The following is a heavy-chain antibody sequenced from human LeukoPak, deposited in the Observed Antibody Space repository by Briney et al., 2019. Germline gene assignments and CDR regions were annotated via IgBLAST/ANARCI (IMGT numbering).Heavy chain of an antibody. Sequence: ASVKVSCKASGFTFTNYDINWERQATGQGLEWIGWMNPRNGNTGYAQKFQGRVTMTRDTSISTAYMELRSLRSEDTAVYYCVRDGEGVAISVNYWFDPWGQGTLVTVSS. J-gene: IGHJ5*02. V-gene: IGHV1-8*01. D-gene: IGHD3-10*01. CDR1: GFTFTNYD. CDR3: VRDGEGVAISVNYWFDP. CDR2: MNPRNGNT.